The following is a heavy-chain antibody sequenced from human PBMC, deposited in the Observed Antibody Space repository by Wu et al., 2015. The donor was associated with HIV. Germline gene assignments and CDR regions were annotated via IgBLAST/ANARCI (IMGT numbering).Heavy chain of an antibody. CDR3: ARGDSSGYFS. V-gene: IGHV1-69*05. Sequence: LVQSRGREGEEGLGPPGEGLPARRSGGTFSSYAISWVRQAPGQGLEWMGGIIPIFGTANYAQKFQGRVTITTDESTSTAYMELSSLRSEDTAVYYCARGDSSGYFSWGQGTLVTVSS. J-gene: IGHJ4*02. CDR2: IIPIFGTA. CDR1: GGTFSSYA. D-gene: IGHD3-22*01.